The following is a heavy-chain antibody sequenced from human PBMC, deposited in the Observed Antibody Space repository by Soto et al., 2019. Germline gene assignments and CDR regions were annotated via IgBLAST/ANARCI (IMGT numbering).Heavy chain of an antibody. CDR1: GGSISSYY. J-gene: IGHJ6*02. CDR3: ARDRVEMPQLGIGYYYYGMYV. Sequence: SETLSLTCTVSGGSISSYYWSWIRRPPGKGLEWIGYIYYSGSTNYNPSLKSRVTISVDTSNSQFSLKLSSVTAADTAVYYCARDRVEMPQLGIGYYYYGMYVWGQGTTVTVSS. V-gene: IGHV4-59*01. D-gene: IGHD1-1*01. CDR2: IYYSGST.